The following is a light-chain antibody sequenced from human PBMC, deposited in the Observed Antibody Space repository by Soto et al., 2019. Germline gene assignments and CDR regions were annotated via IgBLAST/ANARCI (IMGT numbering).Light chain of an antibody. CDR1: QSVSTW. CDR2: KAS. CDR3: QQYNDLWT. V-gene: IGKV1-5*03. Sequence: DIQMTQSPSTLSASVGDRVTITCRASQSVSTWLAWYQQKPGKAPNLLIYKASSLESGVPSRFSGSGSGTEFTLTISSLQPDDFATYYCQQYNDLWTFGQGTKV. J-gene: IGKJ1*01.